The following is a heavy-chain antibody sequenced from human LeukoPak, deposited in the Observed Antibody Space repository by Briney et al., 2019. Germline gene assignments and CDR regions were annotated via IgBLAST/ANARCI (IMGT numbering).Heavy chain of an antibody. CDR3: TTLNYVWGTYRPDY. CDR2: TRNKANNYAT. Sequence: GGSLRLSCAASGFNFSGSAIHWVRQASGKGLEWVGRTRNKANNYATTYAASVKGRFSISRDNSKNTTYLQMNSLKTEDTAVYYCTTLNYVWGTYRPDYWGQGTLVTVSS. V-gene: IGHV3-73*01. J-gene: IGHJ4*02. D-gene: IGHD3-16*02. CDR1: GFNFSGSA.